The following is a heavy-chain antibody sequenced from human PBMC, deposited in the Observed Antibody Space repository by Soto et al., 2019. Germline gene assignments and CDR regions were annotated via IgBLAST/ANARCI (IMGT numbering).Heavy chain of an antibody. J-gene: IGHJ4*02. Sequence: EVQLVESGGGLVQPGGSLRLSCAASGFTFSSYWMHWVRQAPGKGLVWVSRINSDGSSTSYADSVKGRFTISRDNAKNTLYLQMNSLRAEDTAVYYCERVMGKMTTKQAWGQGTLVTVSS. V-gene: IGHV3-74*01. CDR1: GFTFSSYW. CDR2: INSDGSST. D-gene: IGHD4-4*01. CDR3: ERVMGKMTTKQA.